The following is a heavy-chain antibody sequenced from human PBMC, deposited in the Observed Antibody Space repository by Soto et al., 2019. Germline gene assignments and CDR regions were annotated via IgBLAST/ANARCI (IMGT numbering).Heavy chain of an antibody. CDR2: INAGNGNT. CDR1: GYTFTSYA. CDR3: ARDSYDSSGYYNWFDP. Sequence: ASVKVSCKASGYTFTSYAMHWVRQAPGQRLESMGWINAGNGNTKYSQKFQGRVTITRDTSASTAYMELSSLRSEDTAVYYCARDSYDSSGYYNWFDPWGQGTLVTVSS. J-gene: IGHJ5*02. V-gene: IGHV1-3*01. D-gene: IGHD3-22*01.